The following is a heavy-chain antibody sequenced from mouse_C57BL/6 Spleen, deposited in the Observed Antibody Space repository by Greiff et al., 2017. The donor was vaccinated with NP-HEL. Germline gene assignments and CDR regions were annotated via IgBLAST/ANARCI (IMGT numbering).Heavy chain of an antibody. J-gene: IGHJ4*01. Sequence: QVQLQQSGPELVKPGASVKISCKASGYAFRSSWMNWVKQRPGKGLEWIGRIYPGDGDTNYNGKFKGKATLTADKSSSTAYMQLSSLTSEDSAVYFCARGGRRDYAMDYWGQGTSVTVSS. CDR3: ARGGRRDYAMDY. V-gene: IGHV1-82*01. CDR2: IYPGDGDT. CDR1: GYAFRSSW.